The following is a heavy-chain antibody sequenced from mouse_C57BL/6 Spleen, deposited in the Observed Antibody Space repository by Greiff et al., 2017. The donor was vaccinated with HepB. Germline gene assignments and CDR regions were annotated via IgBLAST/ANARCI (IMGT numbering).Heavy chain of an antibody. D-gene: IGHD1-1*01. J-gene: IGHJ2*01. CDR3: TREYYCSCSFDY. Sequence: EVKVVESGEGLVKPGGSLKLSCAASGFTFSSYAMSWVRQTPEKRLEWVAYISSGGDYIYYVNTVKGRFTISRDNARNTLYMQMSSLKSEDTAMYYWTREYYCSCSFDYWGQGTTLTVSS. CDR1: GFTFSSYA. V-gene: IGHV5-9-1*02. CDR2: ISSGGDYI.